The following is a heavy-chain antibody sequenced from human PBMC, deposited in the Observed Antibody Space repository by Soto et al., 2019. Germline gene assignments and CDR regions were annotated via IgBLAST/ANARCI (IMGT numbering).Heavy chain of an antibody. CDR3: ASLAMAVTWFDP. CDR1: GGTDGTYS. V-gene: IGHV1-69*16. Sequence: QMQLVQSGAELKKPGSSVKVSCKVSGGTDGTYSINWVRQAPGQGLEWMGAIIPILSTTNYAQRFQGRVTITSDESTGTVYLELTSLKFEDTAVYYCASLAMAVTWFDPWGQGTLVTVSS. D-gene: IGHD6-19*01. CDR2: IIPILSTT. J-gene: IGHJ5*02.